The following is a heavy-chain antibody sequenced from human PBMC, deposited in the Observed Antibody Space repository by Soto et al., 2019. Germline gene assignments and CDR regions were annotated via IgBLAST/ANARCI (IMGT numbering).Heavy chain of an antibody. V-gene: IGHV4-34*01. CDR2: INHSGST. D-gene: IGHD3-3*01. CDR1: GGCFSGYY. J-gene: IGHJ5*02. Sequence: SETLSITCAVYGGCFSGYYWSWIRQPPGKGLEWIGEINHSGSTNYNPSLKSRVTISVDTSKNQFSLKLSSVTAADTAVYYCARGSTRITIFGVVSLTPFDPWGQGTLVTVSS. CDR3: ARGSTRITIFGVVSLTPFDP.